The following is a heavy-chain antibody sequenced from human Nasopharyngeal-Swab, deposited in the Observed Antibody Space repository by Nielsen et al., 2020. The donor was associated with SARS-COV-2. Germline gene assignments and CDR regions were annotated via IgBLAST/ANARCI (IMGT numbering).Heavy chain of an antibody. CDR2: INHSGST. V-gene: IGHV4-34*01. Sequence: ESLKISCAVYGGSFSGYYWSWIRQPPGKGLEWIGEINHSGSTNYNPSLKSRVTISVDTSKNQFSLKLSSVTAADTAVYYCARLQITMIVVVITRGWFDPWGQGTLVTVSS. J-gene: IGHJ5*02. CDR3: ARLQITMIVVVITRGWFDP. CDR1: GGSFSGYY. D-gene: IGHD3-22*01.